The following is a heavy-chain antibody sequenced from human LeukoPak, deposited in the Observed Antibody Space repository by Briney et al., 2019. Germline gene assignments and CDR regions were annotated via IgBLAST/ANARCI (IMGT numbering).Heavy chain of an antibody. CDR3: ARDLDELWFGKLIRPDAFDI. V-gene: IGHV3-21*01. CDR1: GLTFSSYS. CDR2: ISSISSYI. Sequence: GGSLSLSCAASGLTFSSYSMNWVRQAPGKGLDWVSSISSISSYIFYADSMKGRFTISRDHAQNPLYLQMNSLRAEDTAVYYCARDLDELWFGKLIRPDAFDIWGQGTMVTVSS. D-gene: IGHD3-10*01. J-gene: IGHJ3*02.